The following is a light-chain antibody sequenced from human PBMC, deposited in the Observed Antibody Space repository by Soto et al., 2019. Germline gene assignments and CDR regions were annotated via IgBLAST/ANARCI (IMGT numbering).Light chain of an antibody. CDR3: QQRKYWPPLT. CDR2: DAS. J-gene: IGKJ4*01. V-gene: IGKV3-11*01. CDR1: HSVDIY. Sequence: EVALTQSPVTLALSPGDGATLSCRTSHSVDIYLAWYQQKPGQAPRLLIYDASNRATGIPARFSGSGSGTDFTLTISSLEPEDFAVYYCQQRKYWPPLTFGGGTKVELK.